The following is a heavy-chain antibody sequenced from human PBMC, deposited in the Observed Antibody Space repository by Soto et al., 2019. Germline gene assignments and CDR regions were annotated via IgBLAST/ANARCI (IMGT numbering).Heavy chain of an antibody. V-gene: IGHV4-4*02. D-gene: IGHD3-10*01. CDR1: GGSISSSNW. CDR2: IYHSGST. J-gene: IGHJ5*02. Sequence: PSETLSLTCAVSGGSISSSNWWSWVRQPPGKGLEWIGEIYHSGSTNYNPSLKSRVTISVDKSKNQFSLKLSSVTAADTAVYYCARDGSGSLAHIYNWFDPWGQGTLVTVSS. CDR3: ARDGSGSLAHIYNWFDP.